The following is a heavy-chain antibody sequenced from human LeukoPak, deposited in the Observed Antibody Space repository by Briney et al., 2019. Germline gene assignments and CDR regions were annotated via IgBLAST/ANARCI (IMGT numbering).Heavy chain of an antibody. D-gene: IGHD3-16*01. V-gene: IGHV1-69*05. CDR2: IAPVFGTT. Sequence: SVKVSCKGSGGTFITYAISWVRQAPGQGLEWMGGIAPVFGTTNYAQKFQGRVTITTDESTRTSYMELSSLRSEDTAVYYCARLGASSAYYLDHWGQGTLVTVSS. CDR1: GGTFITYA. J-gene: IGHJ4*02. CDR3: ARLGASSAYYLDH.